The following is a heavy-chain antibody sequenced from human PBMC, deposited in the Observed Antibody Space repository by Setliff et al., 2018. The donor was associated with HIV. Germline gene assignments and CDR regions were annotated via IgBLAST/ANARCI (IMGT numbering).Heavy chain of an antibody. CDR2: IYYSGST. CDR3: ARVGLAYSGDMDV. CDR1: GGSINTGSYY. V-gene: IGHV4-39*07. Sequence: SETLSLTCTVSGGSINTGSYYWGWIRQPPGKGLESIGTIYYSGSTYYKSSLKSRLTISVDTSKNQFSLMLDSVTAADTAVYYCARVGLAYSGDMDVWGKGTTVTVSS. D-gene: IGHD2-21*01. J-gene: IGHJ6*03.